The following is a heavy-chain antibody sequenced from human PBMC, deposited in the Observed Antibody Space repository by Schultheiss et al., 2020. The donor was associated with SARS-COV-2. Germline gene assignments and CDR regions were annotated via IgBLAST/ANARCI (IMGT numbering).Heavy chain of an antibody. CDR3: AHRRKEYDFWSGYYDGWFDP. J-gene: IGHJ5*02. D-gene: IGHD3-3*01. V-gene: IGHV2-5*01. CDR1: GFSLSNARMG. CDR2: IYWNDDK. Sequence: SGPTLVKPTQTLTLTCTVSGFSLSNARMGVSWIRQPPGKALEWLALIYWNDDKRYSPSLKSRLTITKDTSKNQVVLTMTNMDPVDTATYYCAHRRKEYDFWSGYYDGWFDPWGQGTLVTVSS.